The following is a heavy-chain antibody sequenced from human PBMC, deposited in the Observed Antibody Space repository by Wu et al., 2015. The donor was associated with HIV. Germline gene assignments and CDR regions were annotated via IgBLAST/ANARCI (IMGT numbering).Heavy chain of an antibody. D-gene: IGHD5-24*01. CDR1: GGTFSNHA. CDR3: ARDGRDGFNPAYKCSTP. CDR2: TIPFFATP. V-gene: IGHV1-69*05. Sequence: QVQLVQSGAEVKKPGSSVKVSCKASGGTFSNHAISWVRQAPGQGLEWVGGTIPFFATPNYAQKFQGRVTISTDESMSTAYMELSSLRSEDTAVYYCARDGRDGFNPAYKCSTPWGQGTLVHRLL. J-gene: IGHJ5*02.